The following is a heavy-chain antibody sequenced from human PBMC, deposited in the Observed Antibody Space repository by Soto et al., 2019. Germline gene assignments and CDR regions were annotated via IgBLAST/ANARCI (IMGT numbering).Heavy chain of an antibody. CDR3: AKGSTMIVVVMPDAFDI. J-gene: IGHJ3*02. V-gene: IGHV3-30*18. Sequence: GGSLRLSCAASGFTFSSYGMHWVRQAPGKGLEWVAVISYDGSNKYYADSVKGRFTISRDNSKNTLYLQMNSLRAEDTAVYYCAKGSTMIVVVMPDAFDIWGQGTMVTV. CDR2: ISYDGSNK. CDR1: GFTFSSYG. D-gene: IGHD3-22*01.